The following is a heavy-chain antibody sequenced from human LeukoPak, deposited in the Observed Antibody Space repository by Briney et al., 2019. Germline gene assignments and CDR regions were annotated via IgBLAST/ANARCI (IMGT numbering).Heavy chain of an antibody. CDR2: INYSGST. V-gene: IGHV4-59*01. CDR1: GGSISSYY. CDR3: ASSYYDILTGSLGWFDP. D-gene: IGHD3-9*01. Sequence: PSETLSLTCTVSGGSISSYYWSWIRQPPGKGLEWIGYINYSGSTNYNPSLKSRVTISVDTSKNQFSLKLSSVTAADTAVYYCASSYYDILTGSLGWFDPWGQGTLVTVSS. J-gene: IGHJ5*02.